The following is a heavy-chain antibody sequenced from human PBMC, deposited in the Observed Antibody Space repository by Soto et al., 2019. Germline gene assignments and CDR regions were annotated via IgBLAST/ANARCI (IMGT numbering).Heavy chain of an antibody. J-gene: IGHJ6*03. CDR2: IYYSGST. V-gene: IGHV4-39*01. Sequence: SETLSLTCTVSGGSISSSSYYWGWIRQPPGKGLEWIGSIYYSGSTYYNPSLKSRVTISVDTSKNQFSLKLSSVTAADTAVYYCSRNHYYYYMDVWGKGTTVTVSS. CDR3: SRNHYYYYMDV. CDR1: GGSISSSSYY.